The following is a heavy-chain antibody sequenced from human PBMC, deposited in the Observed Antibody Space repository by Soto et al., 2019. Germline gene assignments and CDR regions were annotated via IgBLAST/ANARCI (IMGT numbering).Heavy chain of an antibody. CDR1: GGSISSSSYY. J-gene: IGHJ3*02. CDR2: IYYSGST. CDR3: ARDIVVVVAATRRNAFDI. V-gene: IGHV4-39*01. Sequence: QLQLQESGPGLVKPSETLSLTCTVSGGSISSSSYYWGWIRQPPGKGLEWIGSIYYSGSTYYNPSLKSRVTISVDTSKNQFSLKLSSVTAADTAVYYCARDIVVVVAATRRNAFDIWGQGTMVTVSS. D-gene: IGHD2-15*01.